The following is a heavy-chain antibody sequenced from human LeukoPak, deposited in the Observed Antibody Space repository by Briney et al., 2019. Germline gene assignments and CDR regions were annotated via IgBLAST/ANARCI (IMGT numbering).Heavy chain of an antibody. V-gene: IGHV3-23*01. Sequence: GGSLRLSCAASGFTFSNYAMTWVRQAPGKGLEWVSAISASGGSTYYADSVKGRFTISRDNSKDTLYLQMNSLRAEDTALYYCAKGPTRQGNCSTTSCRDYYFDYWGQGTLVTVSS. J-gene: IGHJ4*02. CDR2: ISASGGST. D-gene: IGHD2-2*01. CDR1: GFTFSNYA. CDR3: AKGPTRQGNCSTTSCRDYYFDY.